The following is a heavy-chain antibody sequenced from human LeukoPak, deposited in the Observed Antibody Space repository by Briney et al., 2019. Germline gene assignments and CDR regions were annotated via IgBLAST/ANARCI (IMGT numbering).Heavy chain of an antibody. Sequence: ASVKVSCKASGYTFTVYFMHWVRQAPGQGLEWMGWINPNSGGTNYAQKFQGRVTMTRDTSISTAYMELSRLRSDDTAVYYCARELNYDSSGYYFDYWGQRTLVTVSS. CDR3: ARELNYDSSGYYFDY. CDR1: GYTFTVYF. J-gene: IGHJ4*02. V-gene: IGHV1-2*02. CDR2: INPNSGGT. D-gene: IGHD3-22*01.